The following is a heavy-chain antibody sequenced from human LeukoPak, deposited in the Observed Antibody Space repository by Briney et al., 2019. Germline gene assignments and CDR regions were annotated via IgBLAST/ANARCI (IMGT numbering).Heavy chain of an antibody. CDR3: TRGSDYYGSGSPGDY. Sequence: GGSLRLSCTASGFTFGDYAMSWVRQAPGKGLEWVGFIRSKAYGGTTEYAASVKGRFTISRDDSKSIAYLQMNSLKTEDTAVYYCTRGSDYYGSGSPGDYWGQGTLVTVSS. CDR2: IRSKAYGGTT. V-gene: IGHV3-49*04. J-gene: IGHJ4*02. D-gene: IGHD3-10*01. CDR1: GFTFGDYA.